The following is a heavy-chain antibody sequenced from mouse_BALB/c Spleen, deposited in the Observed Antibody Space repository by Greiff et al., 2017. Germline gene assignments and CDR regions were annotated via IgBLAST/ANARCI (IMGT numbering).Heavy chain of an antibody. J-gene: IGHJ3*01. V-gene: IGHV1-80*01. CDR2: IYPGDGDT. CDR3: AREEAPRGFAY. CDR1: GYAFSSYW. Sequence: VQLQQSGAELVRPGSSVKISCKASGYAFSSYWMNWVKQRPGQGLEWIGQIYPGDGDTNYNGKFKGKATLTADKSSSTAYMQLSSLTSEDSAVYFCAREEAPRGFAYWGQGTLVTVSA.